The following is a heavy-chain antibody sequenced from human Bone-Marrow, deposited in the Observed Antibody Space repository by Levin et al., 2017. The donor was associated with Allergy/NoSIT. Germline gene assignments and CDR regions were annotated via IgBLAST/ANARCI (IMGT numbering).Heavy chain of an antibody. CDR2: IVPVFGTA. J-gene: IGHJ6*03. V-gene: IGHV1-69*13. Sequence: EASVKVSCKASAGTFSSYAISWVRQAPGQGLEWVGAIVPVFGTASYAQKFQGRVTITADESTSTAFMELSSLTSEDTAVYYCASDSYDIFTGTGDYFYYYMDVWGKGTTVAVSS. CDR3: ASDSYDIFTGTGDYFYYYMDV. CDR1: AGTFSSYA. D-gene: IGHD3-9*01.